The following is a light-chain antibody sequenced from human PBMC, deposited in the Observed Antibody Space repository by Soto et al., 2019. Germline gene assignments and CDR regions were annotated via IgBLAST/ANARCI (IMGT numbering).Light chain of an antibody. Sequence: IQMTQSPPSLPASVGDRVNITCRASQSISSYLNWYQQKPGKAPKLLIYAASSLQSGVPSRFSGSGSGTDFTLTISSLQPEDFATYYCQQSYSNPLTFGQGTKVDIK. CDR1: QSISSY. CDR2: AAS. J-gene: IGKJ1*01. V-gene: IGKV1-39*01. CDR3: QQSYSNPLT.